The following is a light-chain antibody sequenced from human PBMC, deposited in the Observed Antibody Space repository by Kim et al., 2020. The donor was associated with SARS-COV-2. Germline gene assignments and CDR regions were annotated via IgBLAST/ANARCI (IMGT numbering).Light chain of an antibody. CDR2: GAS. J-gene: IGKJ4*01. CDR3: QQYFSSPPT. CDR1: QSIASHF. V-gene: IGKV3-20*01. Sequence: VLTQSPATLSLSPGEGATLSCRASQSIASHFLAWYQQKPGQAPRLLIYGASSRATGIPDRFSDSGSGTDFTLTISRLEPEDFGVYFCQQYFSSPPTFGGGTKVEI.